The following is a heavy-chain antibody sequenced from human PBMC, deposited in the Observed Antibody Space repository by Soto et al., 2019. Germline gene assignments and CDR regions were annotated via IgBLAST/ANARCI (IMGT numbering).Heavy chain of an antibody. J-gene: IGHJ5*02. CDR3: AKTNITILPGTFWFDP. CDR1: GFTFKSYS. V-gene: IGHV3-23*01. Sequence: GSLKVSSASSGFTFKSYSMSSVLQAPGEGLEWVSAISASGDSTYYADAVKGRFTISRDNSKNTLYLEMNSLRAEDTALYYCAKTNITILPGTFWFDPWGPGTLVTVSS. CDR2: ISASGDST. D-gene: IGHD3-3*01.